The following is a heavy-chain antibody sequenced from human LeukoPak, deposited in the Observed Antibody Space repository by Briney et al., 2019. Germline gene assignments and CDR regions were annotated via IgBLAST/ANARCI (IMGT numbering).Heavy chain of an antibody. J-gene: IGHJ6*03. V-gene: IGHV3-48*01. D-gene: IGHD3-16*01. CDR3: ARRSEFGVLDYMDI. CDR1: GFTFSSYS. CDR2: ISGSSGTI. Sequence: GGSLRLSCVVSGFTFSSYSMNWVRQAPGKGLEWVSYISGSSGTIYYADSVKGRFTISRDNAKNSLYLQMNSLRAEDTAVYYCARRSEFGVLDYMDIWGKGSTVTVSS.